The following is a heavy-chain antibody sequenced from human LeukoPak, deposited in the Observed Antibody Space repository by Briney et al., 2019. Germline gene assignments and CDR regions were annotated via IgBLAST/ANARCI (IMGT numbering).Heavy chain of an antibody. V-gene: IGHV4-34*01. D-gene: IGHD3-16*01. J-gene: IGHJ4*02. CDR3: ARGGQLRWFAY. CDR2: INHSGST. Sequence: PSETLSLTCAVYGGSFSGYYWSWIRQPPGKGLEWIGEINHSGSTNYNPSLKSRVTISVDTSKNQFSLKLSSVTAADTAVYYCARGGQLRWFAYWGQGTLVTVSS. CDR1: GGSFSGYY.